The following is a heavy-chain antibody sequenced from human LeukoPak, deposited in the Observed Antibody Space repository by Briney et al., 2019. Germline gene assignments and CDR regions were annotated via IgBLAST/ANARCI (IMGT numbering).Heavy chain of an antibody. CDR1: GFTFSSYA. V-gene: IGHV3-64*01. D-gene: IGHD1-26*01. CDR3: ARMEGASLYFDY. J-gene: IGHJ4*02. Sequence: PGGSPRLSCAASGFTFSSYAMHWVRQAPGKGLEYVSAISSNGGSTYYANSVKGRFTISRDNSKNTLYLQMGSLRAEDMAVYYCARMEGASLYFDYWGQGTLVTVSS. CDR2: ISSNGGST.